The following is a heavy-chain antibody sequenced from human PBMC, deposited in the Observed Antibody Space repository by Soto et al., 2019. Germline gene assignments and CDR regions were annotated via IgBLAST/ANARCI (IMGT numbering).Heavy chain of an antibody. CDR2: ISAYNTNT. J-gene: IGHJ4*02. CDR1: GYTFTSYH. Sequence: QVQLVQSGAEVKKPGASVKVSCKTSGYTFTSYHISWVRQAPGQGLEWMGWISAYNTNTNYAQKFQGRVTMTTDTLTSTAYMELRSLIADDSAVYYCARDTPPTEYWGQGTLVAVSS. V-gene: IGHV1-18*01. CDR3: ARDTPPTEY.